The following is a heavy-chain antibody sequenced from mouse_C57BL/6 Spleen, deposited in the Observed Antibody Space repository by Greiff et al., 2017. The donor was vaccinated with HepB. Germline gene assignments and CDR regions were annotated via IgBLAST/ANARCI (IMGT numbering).Heavy chain of an antibody. CDR2: INPYNGDT. Sequence: EVQLQESGPELVKPGDSVKISCKASGYSFTGYFMNWVMQSHGKSLEWIGRINPYNGDTFYNQKFKGKATLTVDKSSSTAHMELRSLTSEDSAVYYCARNYYGSSYFDYWGQGTTLTVSS. V-gene: IGHV1-20*01. CDR3: ARNYYGSSYFDY. CDR1: GYSFTGYF. J-gene: IGHJ2*01. D-gene: IGHD1-1*01.